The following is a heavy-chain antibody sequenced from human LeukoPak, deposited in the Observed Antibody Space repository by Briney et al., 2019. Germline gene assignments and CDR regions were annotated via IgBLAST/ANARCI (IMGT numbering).Heavy chain of an antibody. Sequence: ASVKVSCKSSVYTFTFYYMHWVRQAPGQGLEWMGWINPNSGGTNYAQKFQGRVTMTRDTSISTAYMELSRLRSDDTAVYYCARESPYCSSTSCFEFDYWGQGTLVTVSS. CDR2: INPNSGGT. CDR3: ARESPYCSSTSCFEFDY. D-gene: IGHD2-2*01. V-gene: IGHV1-2*02. CDR1: VYTFTFYY. J-gene: IGHJ4*02.